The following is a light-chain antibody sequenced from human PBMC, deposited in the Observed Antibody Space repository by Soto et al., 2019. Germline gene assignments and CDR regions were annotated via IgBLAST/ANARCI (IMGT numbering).Light chain of an antibody. J-gene: IGKJ4*01. CDR3: QQRSKWPLT. Sequence: EIVLTQSPATLSLSPGERATLSCRASQTISSYLGWYHKKPGQAPRLLIYDASNRAAGIPARFSGSGSGTDFTLTISSLEPEDFAVYYCQQRSKWPLTFGGGTKVEIK. CDR1: QTISSY. V-gene: IGKV3-11*01. CDR2: DAS.